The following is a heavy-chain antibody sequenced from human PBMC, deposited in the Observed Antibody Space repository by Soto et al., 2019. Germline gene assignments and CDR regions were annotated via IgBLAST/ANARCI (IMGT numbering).Heavy chain of an antibody. Sequence: QVQLVQSGAEVKKPGPPWRFPAKVLDTTSTTMVSLWGARPPGKRLEWMGWINAGNGNTKYSQKFQGRVTITRDTSASTAYMELSSLRSEDTAVYYCARAPGFGEADYWGQGTLVTVSS. D-gene: IGHD3-10*01. CDR2: INAGNGNT. CDR1: DTTSTTMV. V-gene: IGHV1-3*01. CDR3: ARAPGFGEADY. J-gene: IGHJ4*02.